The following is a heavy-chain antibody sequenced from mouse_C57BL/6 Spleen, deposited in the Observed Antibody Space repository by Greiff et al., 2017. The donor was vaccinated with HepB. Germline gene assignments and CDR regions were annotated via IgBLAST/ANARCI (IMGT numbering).Heavy chain of an antibody. CDR1: GYTFTDHT. Sequence: VKLMESDAELVKPGASVKISCKVSGYTFTDHTIHWMKQRPEQGLEWIGYIYPRDGSTKYNEKFKGKATLTADKSSSTAYMQLNSLTSEDSAVYFCAAYDGPSRAWFAYWGQGTLVTVSA. V-gene: IGHV1-78*01. J-gene: IGHJ3*01. D-gene: IGHD2-3*01. CDR2: IYPRDGST. CDR3: AAYDGPSRAWFAY.